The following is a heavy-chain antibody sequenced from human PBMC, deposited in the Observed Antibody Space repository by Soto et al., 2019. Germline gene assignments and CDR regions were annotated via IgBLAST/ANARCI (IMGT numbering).Heavy chain of an antibody. V-gene: IGHV2-70*01. J-gene: IGHJ6*02. D-gene: IGHD2-2*02. CDR3: ARSRLYCSSTICYTCYYYYGMDV. Sequence: ASGPTLVNPTQALTLTCTFSGFSLSTSGMCVSWIRQPPGKALEWLALIDWNDDKYYSTSLKTRLTISKDTSKNQVVLTMTNMDPVDTATYYCARSRLYCSSTICYTCYYYYGMDVWGQGTTVTVSS. CDR2: IDWNDDK. CDR1: GFSLSTSGMC.